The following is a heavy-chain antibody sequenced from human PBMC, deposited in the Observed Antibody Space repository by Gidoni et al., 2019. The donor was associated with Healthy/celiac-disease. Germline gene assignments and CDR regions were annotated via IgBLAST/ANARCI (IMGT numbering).Heavy chain of an antibody. CDR3: ARGLRGCSSARCFYNWFDP. D-gene: IGHD2-2*01. V-gene: IGHV4-34*01. CDR1: GGTFSGYY. Sequence: QVQLQQGGAGLLKPSETLYLTGAVSGGTFSGYYWSWIRQPPGKGLEWIGKINQSGSTNYNPSLKSRVTISLDTSKNQFSLKLSSVTAADTAVYYCARGLRGCSSARCFYNWFDPWGQGTLVTVSS. J-gene: IGHJ5*02. CDR2: INQSGST.